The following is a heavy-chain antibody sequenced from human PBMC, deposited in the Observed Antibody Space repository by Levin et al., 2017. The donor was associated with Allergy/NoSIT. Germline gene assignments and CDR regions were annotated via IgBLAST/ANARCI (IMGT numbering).Heavy chain of an antibody. D-gene: IGHD2-2*01. CDR2: ISYDGSNK. Sequence: PGGSLRLSCAASGFTFSAYAMHWVRQAPGKGLEWVAVISYDGSNKYYGDSVKGRFTISRDNSKNTLYLQMSSLRAEDTAVYYYASGGDTSCCNFDYWGQGTLVTVSS. CDR3: ASGGDTSCCNFDY. J-gene: IGHJ4*02. CDR1: GFTFSAYA. V-gene: IGHV3-30-3*01.